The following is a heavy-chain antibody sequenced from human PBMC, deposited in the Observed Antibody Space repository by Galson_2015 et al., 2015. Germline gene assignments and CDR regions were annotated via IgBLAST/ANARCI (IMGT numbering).Heavy chain of an antibody. CDR1: GGSISSGGYS. CDR3: ARNPALVVPAAAHFDY. D-gene: IGHD2-2*01. J-gene: IGHJ4*02. V-gene: IGHV4-30-2*01. Sequence: PLSLTCAVSGGSISSGGYSWSWIRQPPGKGLEWIGYIYRSGSTYYNPSLKSRVTISVDRSKNQFSLKLSSVTAADTAVYYCARNPALVVPAAAHFDYWGQGTLVTVSS. CDR2: IYRSGST.